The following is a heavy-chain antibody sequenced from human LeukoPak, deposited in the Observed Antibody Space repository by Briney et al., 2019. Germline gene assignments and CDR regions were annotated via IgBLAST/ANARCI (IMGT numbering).Heavy chain of an antibody. J-gene: IGHJ4*02. V-gene: IGHV3-7*01. D-gene: IGHD2-2*01. Sequence: GGSLRLSCAASGVTFNNYWMTWVRQAPGKGLEWVASIKQDGSEKYYVDSVKGRFTISRDNSKNTLYLQMNSLRAEDTAVYYCARDRWSSTSYNDYWGQGTLVTVSS. CDR3: ARDRWSSTSYNDY. CDR2: IKQDGSEK. CDR1: GVTFNNYW.